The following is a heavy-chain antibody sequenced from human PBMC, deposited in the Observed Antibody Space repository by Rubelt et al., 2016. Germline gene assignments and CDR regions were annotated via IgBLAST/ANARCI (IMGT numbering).Heavy chain of an antibody. CDR2: ISYDGSNK. D-gene: IGHD3-22*01. CDR1: GFTFSSYA. Sequence: QVQLVESGGGVVQPGRSLRLSCAASGFTFSSYAMHWVRQAPGKGLEWVAVISYDGSNKYYADSVKGRFTISRDNSKNTLYLQMNSLRDEDTAVYYCARGGVTMIVVVIEDTFDYWGQGTLVTVSS. CDR3: ARGGVTMIVVVIEDTFDY. J-gene: IGHJ4*02. V-gene: IGHV3-30*04.